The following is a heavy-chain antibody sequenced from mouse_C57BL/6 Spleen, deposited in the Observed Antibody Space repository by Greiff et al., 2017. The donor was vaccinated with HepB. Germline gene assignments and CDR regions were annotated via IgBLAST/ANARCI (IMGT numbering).Heavy chain of an antibody. CDR1: GYSITSGYY. V-gene: IGHV3-6*01. CDR2: ISYDGSN. D-gene: IGHD2-4*01. CDR3: ARDDYYFDY. Sequence: EVQLQESGPGLVKPSQSLSLTCSVTGYSITSGYYWNGIRQFPGNKLEWMGYISYDGSNNYNPSLKNRIPITRDTSKNQFLLKLNSVTTEDTATYYCARDDYYFDYWGQGTTLTVSS. J-gene: IGHJ2*01.